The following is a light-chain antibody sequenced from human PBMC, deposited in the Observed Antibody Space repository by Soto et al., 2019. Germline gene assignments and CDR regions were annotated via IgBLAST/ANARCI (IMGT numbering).Light chain of an antibody. CDR1: QSVGSNY. V-gene: IGKV3-20*01. CDR2: GAS. Sequence: EIVLTQSPGTLSLSPGERATLSCRASQSVGSNYLAWYQQKPGQAPRLLIFGASSRATGIPDRFSGSGSGTDFTLTISRLEPEDFAVYYCQQYGSSPLTFGGGTKVEI. J-gene: IGKJ4*01. CDR3: QQYGSSPLT.